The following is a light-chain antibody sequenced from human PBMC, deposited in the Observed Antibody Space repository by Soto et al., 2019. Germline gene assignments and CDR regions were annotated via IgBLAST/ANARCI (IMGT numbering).Light chain of an antibody. Sequence: QSALTQPASVSGSPGQSITISCTGTSSDVGSYNLVSWYQQHPGKAPKLMIYEVIKRPSGVSNRFSGSKSGNTASLTISGIQAEDEADYYCCSYAGSSTYIFRTGTKVTVL. CDR2: EVI. CDR3: CSYAGSSTYI. V-gene: IGLV2-23*02. J-gene: IGLJ1*01. CDR1: SSDVGSYNL.